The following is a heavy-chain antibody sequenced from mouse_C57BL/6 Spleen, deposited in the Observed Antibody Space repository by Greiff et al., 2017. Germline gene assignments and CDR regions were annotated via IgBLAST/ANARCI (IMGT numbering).Heavy chain of an antibody. CDR3: TTYIYSNDY. V-gene: IGHV14-4*01. J-gene: IGHJ2*01. D-gene: IGHD2-5*01. Sequence: VQLKESGAELVRPGASVKLSCTASGFNIKDDYMHWVKQRPEQGLEWIGWIDPENGDTEYASKFQGKATITADTSSNTAYLQLSSLTSEDTAVYYCTTYIYSNDYWGQGTTLTVSS. CDR2: IDPENGDT. CDR1: GFNIKDDY.